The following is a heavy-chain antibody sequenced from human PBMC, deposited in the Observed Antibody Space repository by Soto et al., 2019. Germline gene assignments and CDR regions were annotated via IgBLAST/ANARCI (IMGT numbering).Heavy chain of an antibody. CDR3: ARAQRGNFAPPYKY. Sequence: SETLSLTCAVYGGSFSGYYWSWIRQPPGKGLEWIGEINHSGSTNYNPSLKSRVTISVDTSKNQFSLKLSSVTAADTAVYYCARAQRGNFAPPYKYWGQGTLVTVSS. V-gene: IGHV4-34*01. CDR1: GGSFSGYY. D-gene: IGHD1-7*01. CDR2: INHSGST. J-gene: IGHJ4*02.